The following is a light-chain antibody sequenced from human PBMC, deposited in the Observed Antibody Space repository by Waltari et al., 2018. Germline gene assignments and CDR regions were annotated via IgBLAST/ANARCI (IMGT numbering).Light chain of an antibody. CDR3: QQTDSPPFT. Sequence: IQMTQSPSSLAASVGGRVTITCRASQSVTTSLKWYQHKPGQAPRFLTYNVASLQSGVSSRFIGTGSGTDFTLTITRLQPEDFATYYCQQTDSPPFTFGPGTKLDI. CDR2: NVA. CDR1: QSVTTS. J-gene: IGKJ3*01. V-gene: IGKV1-39*01.